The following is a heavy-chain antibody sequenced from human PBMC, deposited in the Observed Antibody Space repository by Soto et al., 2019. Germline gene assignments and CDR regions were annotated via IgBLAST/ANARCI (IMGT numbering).Heavy chain of an antibody. J-gene: IGHJ6*02. Sequence: PSETLSLTCTVSGGSISSYYWSWIRQPPGKGLEWIGYIYYSGSINYNPSLKSRVTISVDTSKNQFSLKLSSVTAADTAVYYCARDYPNYDFWSGPRPYGMDVWGQGTTVTVSS. V-gene: IGHV4-59*01. D-gene: IGHD3-3*01. CDR1: GGSISSYY. CDR3: ARDYPNYDFWSGPRPYGMDV. CDR2: IYYSGSI.